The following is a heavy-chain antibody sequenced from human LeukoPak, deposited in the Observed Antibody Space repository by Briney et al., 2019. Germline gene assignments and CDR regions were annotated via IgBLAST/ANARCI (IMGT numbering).Heavy chain of an antibody. CDR3: AKVQYSSGWVHDY. D-gene: IGHD6-19*01. CDR1: GFTFSSYA. CDR2: ISGSGGGT. J-gene: IGHJ4*02. V-gene: IGHV3-23*01. Sequence: GGSLRLSCAASGFTFSSYAMSWVRQAPGKGLEWVSAISGSGGGTYYADSVKGRFTISRDNYKKMLYLQMNSLRAEDTAVYYCAKVQYSSGWVHDYWGQGTLVSVSS.